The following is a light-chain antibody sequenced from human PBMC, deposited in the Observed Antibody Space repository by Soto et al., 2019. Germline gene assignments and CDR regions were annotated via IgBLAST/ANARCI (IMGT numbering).Light chain of an antibody. Sequence: DIQLTQSHSTLSASVGDRVTITCRASQSIDRWLAWYQQKLGKAPELLIHDASSLESGVPSRFSGSGSGTEFTLTINSLQPDDFATYYCQQYNHYYSFGQGTKLEIK. J-gene: IGKJ2*03. CDR1: QSIDRW. V-gene: IGKV1-5*01. CDR3: QQYNHYYS. CDR2: DAS.